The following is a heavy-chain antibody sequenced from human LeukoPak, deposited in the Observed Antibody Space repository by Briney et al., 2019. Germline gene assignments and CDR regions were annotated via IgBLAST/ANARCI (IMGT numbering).Heavy chain of an antibody. J-gene: IGHJ4*02. CDR2: IRYDGSNK. Sequence: GGSLRLSCAASGFTFSSYGMHWVRQAPGKGLEWVAFIRYDGSNKYYADSVKGRFTISRDNSKNTLYLQMNSLRAEDTAVYYCAKDAGGDYVWGGYFDYWGQGTLVTVSS. V-gene: IGHV3-30*02. D-gene: IGHD3-16*01. CDR1: GFTFSSYG. CDR3: AKDAGGDYVWGGYFDY.